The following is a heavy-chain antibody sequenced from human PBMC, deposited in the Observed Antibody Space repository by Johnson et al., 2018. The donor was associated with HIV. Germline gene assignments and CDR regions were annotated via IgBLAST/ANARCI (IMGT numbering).Heavy chain of an antibody. CDR1: GFTFSSYG. CDR2: IWYDGSTK. V-gene: IGHV3-33*01. D-gene: IGHD7-27*01. Sequence: QVQLVESGGGVVQPGRSLRLSCAASGFTFSSYGMHWVRQAPGKGLEWVALIWYDGSTKYYADSVKGRFTVSRDNSKNTLSLQMNSLRAEDTAVYYCAPLGDAFDIWGQGTMVTVSS. CDR3: APLGDAFDI. J-gene: IGHJ3*02.